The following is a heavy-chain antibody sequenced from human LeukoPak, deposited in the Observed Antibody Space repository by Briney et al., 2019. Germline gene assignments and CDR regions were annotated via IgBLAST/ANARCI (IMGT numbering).Heavy chain of an antibody. V-gene: IGHV4-39*01. J-gene: IGHJ4*02. CDR3: ASFGYCSGGSCYPPGY. CDR2: AYYSGST. Sequence: SETLSLTCTVSGGSITSSSYYWGWIRQPPGTGLEWIGSAYYSGSTYYNPSLKSRVIISGDTSKNQFSLKMTSVTAADTAMYYCASFGYCSGGSCYPPGYWGQGTLVIVSS. D-gene: IGHD2-15*01. CDR1: GGSITSSSYY.